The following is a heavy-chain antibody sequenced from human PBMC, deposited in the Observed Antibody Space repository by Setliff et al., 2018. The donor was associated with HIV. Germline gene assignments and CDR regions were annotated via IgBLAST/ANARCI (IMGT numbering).Heavy chain of an antibody. V-gene: IGHV4-39*02. CDR2: IYHSGSP. CDR3: ATRPTYCSSTSCFVY. D-gene: IGHD2-2*01. CDR1: GAFTTSSLYS. J-gene: IGHJ4*02. Sequence: PSETLSLTCSVSGAFTTSSLYSWDWIRQPPGKGLEWIGTIYHSGSPSYNPSLKSRITISLDTSKNHFSLRLTSVTAADTAVYYCATRPTYCSSTSCFVYWGQGALVTVSS.